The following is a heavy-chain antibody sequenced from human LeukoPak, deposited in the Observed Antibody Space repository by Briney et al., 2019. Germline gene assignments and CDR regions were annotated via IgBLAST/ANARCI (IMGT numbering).Heavy chain of an antibody. V-gene: IGHV1-2*04. Sequence: ASVKVSCKATGYNLTDYYIHWVRQAPGQGLEWLGRINPISGDTKYAQKFQAWATMTRDTSISTAYLEVTRLKSDDTAVYYCARDYGSGSYYNGHYYFYYGMDVWGQGTTVIVSS. D-gene: IGHD3-10*01. J-gene: IGHJ6*02. CDR2: INPISGDT. CDR3: ARDYGSGSYYNGHYYFYYGMDV. CDR1: GYNLTDYY.